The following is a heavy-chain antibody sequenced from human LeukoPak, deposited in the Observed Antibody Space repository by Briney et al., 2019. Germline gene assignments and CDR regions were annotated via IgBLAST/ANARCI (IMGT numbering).Heavy chain of an antibody. Sequence: SETMSLTCTVSGGSISSSSYYWGWIRQPPGKGLEWIGSIYYSGSTYYNPSLKSRVTISVDTSKNQFSLKLSSVTAADTAVYYCARHGPIFDPWGQGTLVTVSS. CDR2: IYYSGST. J-gene: IGHJ5*02. CDR1: GGSISSSSYY. V-gene: IGHV4-39*01. CDR3: ARHGPIFDP.